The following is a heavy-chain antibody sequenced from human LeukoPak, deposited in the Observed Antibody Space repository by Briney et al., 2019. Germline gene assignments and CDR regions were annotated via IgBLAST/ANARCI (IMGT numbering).Heavy chain of an antibody. CDR2: IASKTDGGAT. Sequence: KSGGSLRLSCSVSGLTVTNAWVNWVRQAPGEGLDWVGRIASKTDGGATDYPAPVKGRLTISRDDSKNTLNLQKNSLKTEDTAVYYCTSGIRGDWGEGTLVTVSS. J-gene: IGHJ4*02. CDR1: GLTVTNAW. V-gene: IGHV3-15*07. CDR3: TSGIRGD. D-gene: IGHD3-10*01.